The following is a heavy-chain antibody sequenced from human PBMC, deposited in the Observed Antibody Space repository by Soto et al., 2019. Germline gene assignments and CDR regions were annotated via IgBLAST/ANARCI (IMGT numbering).Heavy chain of an antibody. J-gene: IGHJ4*02. Sequence: SETLSLTCSIYSGSFSGYYWSWIRQPPGKGLEWIGEISQGGNTNYSPSLKSRVSISIDTSKKQFSLNLASVSAADTAVYYCARAPKVSGSSRTRPDFWGQGTLVTVSS. CDR1: SGSFSGYY. V-gene: IGHV4-34*01. CDR3: ARAPKVSGSSRTRPDF. CDR2: ISQGGNT. D-gene: IGHD6-6*01.